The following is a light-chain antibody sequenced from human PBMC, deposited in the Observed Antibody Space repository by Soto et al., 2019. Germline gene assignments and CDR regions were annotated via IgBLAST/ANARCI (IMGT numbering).Light chain of an antibody. CDR2: KAS. CDR3: QQYGSFPRT. V-gene: IGKV1-5*03. CDR1: QSINNW. J-gene: IGKJ1*01. Sequence: DIQMTQSPSTLSASVGDRVTITCRASQSINNWLAWCQQKPGKAPTLFIFKASTLESGVPSRFSGSGSGTEFTLSISSLQPDDFATYFCQQYGSFPRTFGQGTKVEIK.